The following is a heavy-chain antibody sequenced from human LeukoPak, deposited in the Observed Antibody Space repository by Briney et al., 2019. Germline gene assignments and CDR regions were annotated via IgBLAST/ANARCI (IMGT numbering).Heavy chain of an antibody. J-gene: IGHJ4*01. CDR3: ARDDRDISSFRFDY. Sequence: PGGSLRLSCAASGFTFNTYSMNWVRQAPGKGVEWVSSISSHSRDIYYADSVKGRFTISRDNAKNSLHLQMNSLRAEDTAVYYCARDDRDISSFRFDYWGHGILVTVSS. CDR1: GFTFNTYS. CDR2: ISSHSRDI. V-gene: IGHV3-21*01. D-gene: IGHD6-6*01.